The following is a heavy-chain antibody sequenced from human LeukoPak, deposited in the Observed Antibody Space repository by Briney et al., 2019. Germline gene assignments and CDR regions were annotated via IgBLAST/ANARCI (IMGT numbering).Heavy chain of an antibody. CDR2: FGGSGGGSKT. Sequence: GGSLRLSCAASGLAFSRHAITWIRQAPGKGLEWVSSFGGSGGGSKTYYADSVKGRFTISRDNSKSVVFLHLNSLRAEDTAVYYCATVSEPPTVTPFDYWGQGTMVVVSS. CDR1: GLAFSRHA. J-gene: IGHJ4*02. V-gene: IGHV3-23*01. CDR3: ATVSEPPTVTPFDY. D-gene: IGHD4-17*01.